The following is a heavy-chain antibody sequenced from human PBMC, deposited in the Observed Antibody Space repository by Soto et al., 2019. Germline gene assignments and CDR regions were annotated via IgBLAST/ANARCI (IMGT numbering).Heavy chain of an antibody. CDR1: GGSISSYY. J-gene: IGHJ3*02. CDR3: ARHGDIVLMVYAIDAFDI. CDR2: INYSGST. D-gene: IGHD2-8*01. V-gene: IGHV4-59*08. Sequence: SETLSLTCTVSGGSISSYYWSWIRQPPGKGLEWIGYINYSGSTNYNPSLKSRVTISVDRSKNRFSLKLSSVTAADTAVYYCARHGDIVLMVYAIDAFDIWGQGTMVTVSS.